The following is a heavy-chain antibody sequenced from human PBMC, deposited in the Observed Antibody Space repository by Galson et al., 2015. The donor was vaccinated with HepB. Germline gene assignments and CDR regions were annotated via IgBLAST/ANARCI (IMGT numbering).Heavy chain of an antibody. CDR3: ATDYYDSSGYFILNY. CDR1: GYTLTKLS. D-gene: IGHD3-22*01. Sequence: SVKVSCKVSGYTLTKLSMHWVRQAPGKGLEWMGGFDPEDGETIYAQKFQGRVTMTEDTSTDTAYMELSSLRSEDTAVYYCATDYYDSSGYFILNYWGQGTLVTVSS. V-gene: IGHV1-24*01. J-gene: IGHJ4*02. CDR2: FDPEDGET.